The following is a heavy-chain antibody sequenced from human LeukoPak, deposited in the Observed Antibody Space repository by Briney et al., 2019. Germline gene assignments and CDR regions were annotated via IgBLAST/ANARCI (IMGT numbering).Heavy chain of an antibody. CDR3: ARDFGVLAVAGTVDY. CDR1: GFTFSSYA. D-gene: IGHD6-19*01. J-gene: IGHJ4*02. CDR2: ISYDGSNK. Sequence: PGGSLRLSCAASGFTFSSYAMHWVRQAPGKGLEWVAVISYDGSNKYYADSVKGRFSISRDNSKNTLYLQMNSLRAEDTAVYYCARDFGVLAVAGTVDYWGQGTLVTVSS. V-gene: IGHV3-30*04.